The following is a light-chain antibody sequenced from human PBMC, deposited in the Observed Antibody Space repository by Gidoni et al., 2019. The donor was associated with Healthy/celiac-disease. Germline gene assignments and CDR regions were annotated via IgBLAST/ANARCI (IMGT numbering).Light chain of an antibody. V-gene: IGKV1-39*01. CDR1: QSINRY. Sequence: SITRRASQSINRYLNWYQQQPGKAPNLLIYAAASMQSEVPSRLSGSGSGTDFTFTISRLHPEDIATYYCQQCYSTPLTFGGGTKVEIK. CDR3: QQCYSTPLT. CDR2: AAA. J-gene: IGKJ4*01.